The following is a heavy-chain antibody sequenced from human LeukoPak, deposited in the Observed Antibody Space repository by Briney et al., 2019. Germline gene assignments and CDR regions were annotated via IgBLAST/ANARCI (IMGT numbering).Heavy chain of an antibody. CDR2: IYPGDSDT. D-gene: IGHD3-16*02. CDR1: GYSFPNYW. CDR3: ARSRAEKVPVWGSYRHHDAFDL. J-gene: IGHJ3*01. V-gene: IGHV5-51*01. Sequence: GESLKISCKGSGYSFPNYWIGWVRQMPGKGLEWMGIIYPGDSDTTYKPSFQGHITVSADMSISTAYLQWSSLKASDTAMYYCARSRAEKVPVWGSYRHHDAFDLWGQGTGVTVSS.